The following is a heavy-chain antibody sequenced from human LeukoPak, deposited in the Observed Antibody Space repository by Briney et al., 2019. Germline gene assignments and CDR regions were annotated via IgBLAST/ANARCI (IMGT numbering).Heavy chain of an antibody. CDR3: AKDRDTAMEIEY. J-gene: IGHJ4*02. Sequence: PGRSLRLSCAASGFTFINYGMHWVRRAPGKGLEWVAVVWYDGSNKYYADSVKGRFTIPRDNSKNTLYLQMNSLRAEDTAVYYCAKDRDTAMEIEYWGQGTLVTVSS. CDR1: GFTFINYG. CDR2: VWYDGSNK. V-gene: IGHV3-33*06. D-gene: IGHD5-18*01.